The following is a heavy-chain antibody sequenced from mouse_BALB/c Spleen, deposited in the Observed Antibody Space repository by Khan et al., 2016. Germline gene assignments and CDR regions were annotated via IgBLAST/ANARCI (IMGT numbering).Heavy chain of an antibody. CDR1: GYSFTGYT. V-gene: IGHV1-18*01. D-gene: IGHD2-4*01. CDR3: ASGGIIYCDYDGAMNY. J-gene: IGHJ4*01. CDR2: INPDNGGI. Sequence: EVQLKQSRPELVKPGASMKISCKASGYSFTGYTMNWVKQSLGKSLEWIGLINPDNGGISYNQKFKGKATLTVDKSSSTAYMELLSLTSEDSAVYYCASGGIIYCDYDGAMNYWGQGTSVTVSS.